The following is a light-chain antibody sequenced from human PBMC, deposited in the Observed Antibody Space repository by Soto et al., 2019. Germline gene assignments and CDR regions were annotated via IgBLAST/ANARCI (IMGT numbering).Light chain of an antibody. V-gene: IGLV2-14*02. CDR1: SSDVGSYNL. CDR2: EVN. J-gene: IGLJ3*02. CDR3: SSYTDRSTNTWV. Sequence: QSALTQPASVSGSPGQSITISCTGTSSDVGSYNLVSWYQQHPGKAPKLMIYEVNNRPSGVSYRFSGSKSGNTASLTISGLQAEDEADYYCSSYTDRSTNTWVFGGGTQLTVL.